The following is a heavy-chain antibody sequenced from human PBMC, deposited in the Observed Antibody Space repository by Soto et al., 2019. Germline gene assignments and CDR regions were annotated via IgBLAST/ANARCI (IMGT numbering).Heavy chain of an antibody. D-gene: IGHD1-7*01. Sequence: SETLSLTCAVYGGSFSGYYWSWIRQPPGKGLEWIGEINHSGSTNYNPSLKSRVTISVDTSKNHFSLKLSSVTAADTAVYYCARGIGLELRTRFDYWGQGTLVTVSS. V-gene: IGHV4-34*01. J-gene: IGHJ4*02. CDR3: ARGIGLELRTRFDY. CDR1: GGSFSGYY. CDR2: INHSGST.